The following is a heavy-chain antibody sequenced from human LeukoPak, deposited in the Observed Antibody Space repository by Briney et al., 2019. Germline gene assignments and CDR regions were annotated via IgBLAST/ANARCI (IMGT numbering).Heavy chain of an antibody. D-gene: IGHD6-13*01. CDR1: GFTFSSYG. V-gene: IGHV3-33*01. Sequence: GGSLRLSCAASGFTFSSYGMHWVRQAPGKGLEWVALIWYDGSNKYYVDSVKGRFIISRDNSKNTHYLQMNSLRSEDTAVYYCARHRGSSWYQRLAPGFDYWGQGTLVTVSS. J-gene: IGHJ4*02. CDR2: IWYDGSNK. CDR3: ARHRGSSWYQRLAPGFDY.